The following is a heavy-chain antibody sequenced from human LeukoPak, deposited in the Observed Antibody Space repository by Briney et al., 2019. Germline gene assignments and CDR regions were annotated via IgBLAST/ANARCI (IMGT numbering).Heavy chain of an antibody. CDR2: IYPGDSDT. CDR1: GYSFTSYW. D-gene: IGHD3-22*01. CDR3: ARAGYYYDSSGYYWGGLIDY. V-gene: IGHV5-51*01. Sequence: GESLKISCKGSGYSFTSYWIGWVRKMPGKGLEWMGIIYPGDSDTRYSPSFQGQVTISADKSISTAYLQWSSLKASDTAMYYCARAGYYYDSSGYYWGGLIDYWGQGTLVTVSS. J-gene: IGHJ4*02.